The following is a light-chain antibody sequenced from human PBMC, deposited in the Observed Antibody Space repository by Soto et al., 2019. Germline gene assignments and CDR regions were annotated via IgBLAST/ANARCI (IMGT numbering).Light chain of an antibody. V-gene: IGKV1-5*03. CDR3: QQYKSFSLT. CDR2: KTA. J-gene: IGKJ4*01. Sequence: DIQMNQYTSTLSASVGDSVTITCRASQSIDNWLAWYQQKPGKAPKLLIYKTANLESGVPSRFSGSGSGTEFSLTSSSLQPDDFATYYCQQYKSFSLTFGGGTRVEVK. CDR1: QSIDNW.